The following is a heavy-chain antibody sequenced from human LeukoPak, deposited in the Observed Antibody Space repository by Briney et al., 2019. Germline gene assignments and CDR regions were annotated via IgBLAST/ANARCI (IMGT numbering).Heavy chain of an antibody. V-gene: IGHV3-23*01. CDR3: ARYAEQEGYFQH. Sequence: GGSLRLSCAASGFTFSNYAMNWVRQAPGKGLEWVSAISESGAGTYYADSVKGRFTISRDNSKNTVYLQMNSLRAEDTAVYYCARYAEQEGYFQHWGQGTLVTVSS. CDR1: GFTFSNYA. CDR2: ISESGAGT. J-gene: IGHJ1*01. D-gene: IGHD1/OR15-1a*01.